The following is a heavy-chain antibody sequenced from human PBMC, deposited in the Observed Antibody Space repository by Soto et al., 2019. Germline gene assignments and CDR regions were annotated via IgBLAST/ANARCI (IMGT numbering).Heavy chain of an antibody. CDR1: GFTFSSYS. D-gene: IGHD3-3*01. CDR2: ISSSSSTI. V-gene: IGHV3-48*01. J-gene: IGHJ3*02. Sequence: PGGSLRLSCAASGFTFSSYSMNWVRQAPGKGLEWVSYISSSSSTIYYADSVKGRFTISRDNAKNSLYLQMNSLRAEDTAVYYCAREGYYDFWSGYNTPDAFDIWGLGTMVTVSS. CDR3: AREGYYDFWSGYNTPDAFDI.